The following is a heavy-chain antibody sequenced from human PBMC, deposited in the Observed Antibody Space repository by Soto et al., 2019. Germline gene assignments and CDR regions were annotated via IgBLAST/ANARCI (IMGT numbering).Heavy chain of an antibody. CDR3: ARNYDIWRGYFYGMDV. Sequence: ASVKVSCKASGYTFTSYDINWVRQATGQGLEWMGWMNPNSGNTGYAQKFQGRVTMTRNTSISTAYMELSSLRSEDTAVYYCARNYDIWRGYFYGMDVWGQGTTVTVSS. CDR1: GYTFTSYD. J-gene: IGHJ6*02. V-gene: IGHV1-8*01. D-gene: IGHD3-3*01. CDR2: MNPNSGNT.